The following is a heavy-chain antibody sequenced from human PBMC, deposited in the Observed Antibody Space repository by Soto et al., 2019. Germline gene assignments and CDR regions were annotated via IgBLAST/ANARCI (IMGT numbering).Heavy chain of an antibody. CDR1: GYTFTDHY. CDR3: ARDYGDYKRDAFDL. CDR2: IHPNTGAT. D-gene: IGHD4-17*01. J-gene: IGHJ3*01. Sequence: QVPLVQSGAEVKKPGASVRVSCKASGYTFTDHYLHWVRQAPGQGLEWMGWIHPNTGATNSAQDFQGRVTMTRDTSISTAYTEVYSLISDDTAVYYCARDYGDYKRDAFDLWGQGTMVTVSS. V-gene: IGHV1-2*02.